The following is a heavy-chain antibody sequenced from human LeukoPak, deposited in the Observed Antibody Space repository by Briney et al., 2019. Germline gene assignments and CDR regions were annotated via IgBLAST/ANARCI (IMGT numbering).Heavy chain of an antibody. J-gene: IGHJ6*02. CDR1: DYTFTTYG. V-gene: IGHV1-24*01. CDR3: ATDHVGYSSGYRLYYYGMDV. CDR2: FDPEDGET. D-gene: IGHD3-22*01. Sequence: ASVKVSCKASDYTFTTYGISWVRQAPGKGLEWMGGFDPEDGETIYAQKFQGRVTMTEDTSTDTAYMELSSLRSEDTAVYYCATDHVGYSSGYRLYYYGMDVWGQGTTVTVSS.